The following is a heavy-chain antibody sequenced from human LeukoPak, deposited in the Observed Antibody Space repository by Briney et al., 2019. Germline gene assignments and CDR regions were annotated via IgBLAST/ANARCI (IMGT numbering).Heavy chain of an antibody. CDR1: GFTLSRYA. D-gene: IGHD3-16*01. V-gene: IGHV3-48*04. CDR2: ISGSSGTI. J-gene: IGHJ6*03. CDR3: ARRSEFGVLYYMDV. Sequence: GGSLRLSCVASGFTLSRYAMHWVRQAPGKGLEWVSYISGSSGTIYYADSVKGRFTISRDNPRTSLYLQMNSLRAEDTAIYYCARRSEFGVLYYMDVWGKGTTVTVSS.